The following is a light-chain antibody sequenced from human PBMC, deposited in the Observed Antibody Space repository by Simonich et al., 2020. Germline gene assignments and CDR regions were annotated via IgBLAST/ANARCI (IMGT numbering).Light chain of an antibody. CDR1: SSDVGGYNY. J-gene: IGLJ3*02. V-gene: IGLV2-14*03. CDR2: DVS. Sequence: QSALTQPASVSGSPGQSITISCTGTSSDVGGYNYVSWYQQHPGKAPKLMIYDVSNRPPGVSNRSSGSKSGNTASLTISGLQAEDEADYYCSSYTSSSTRVFGGGTKLTVL. CDR3: SSYTSSSTRV.